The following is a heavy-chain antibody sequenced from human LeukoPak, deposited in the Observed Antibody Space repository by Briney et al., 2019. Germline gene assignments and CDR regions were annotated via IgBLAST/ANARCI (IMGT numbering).Heavy chain of an antibody. V-gene: IGHV1-18*01. CDR3: ARDYWNDGHGMDV. D-gene: IGHD1-1*01. Sequence: ASVKVSCKASADTFTSYGISWVRQAPGQGLEWMGWISAYNGNTNYAQTLQGRVTMTTDTSTSTAYMELRSLRSDDTAVYYCARDYWNDGHGMDVWGQGTTVTVSS. CDR2: ISAYNGNT. CDR1: ADTFTSYG. J-gene: IGHJ6*02.